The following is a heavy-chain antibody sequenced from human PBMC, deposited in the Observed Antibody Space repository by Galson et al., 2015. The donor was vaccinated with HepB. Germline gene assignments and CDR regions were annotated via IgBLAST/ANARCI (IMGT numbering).Heavy chain of an antibody. J-gene: IGHJ3*02. V-gene: IGHV5-10-1*01. CDR1: GNTFTKFW. Sequence: QSGAEVKEPGESLWISCEGSGNTFTKFWISWVRQVPGKGLEWMGRIDPSGSYTNYSPSFQGHVTLSTDKSMNTVYLQWSSLKVSDTAIYYCATFPAGYSAAFDMWGQGTLVTVSS. D-gene: IGHD3-22*01. CDR2: IDPSGSYT. CDR3: ATFPAGYSAAFDM.